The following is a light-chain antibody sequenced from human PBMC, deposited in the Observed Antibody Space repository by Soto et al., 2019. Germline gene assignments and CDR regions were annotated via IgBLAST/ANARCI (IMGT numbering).Light chain of an antibody. CDR2: EVS. CDR3: STYTSSSTPYV. J-gene: IGLJ1*01. Sequence: QSALTQPASVSGSPGQSITISCTGTSSDVGGYNYDSWYQQHPGKAPKLMIYEVSNRPSGVSNRFSGSKSGNTASLTISGLQAEDEADYYCSTYTSSSTPYVFGTGTKVTVL. CDR1: SSDVGGYNY. V-gene: IGLV2-14*01.